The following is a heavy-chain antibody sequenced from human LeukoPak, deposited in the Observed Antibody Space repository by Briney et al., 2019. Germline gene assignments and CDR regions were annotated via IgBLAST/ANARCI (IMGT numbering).Heavy chain of an antibody. CDR2: IIPIFGTA. J-gene: IGHJ6*04. Sequence: GASVKVSCKASGGTFSSYAISWVRQAPGQGLEWMGGIIPIFGTANYAQKSQGRVTITADESTSTAYMELSSLRSEDTAVYYCARAPENYCSGGSCYPFNVWGKGTTVTVSS. CDR1: GGTFSSYA. D-gene: IGHD2-15*01. V-gene: IGHV1-69*13. CDR3: ARAPENYCSGGSCYPFNV.